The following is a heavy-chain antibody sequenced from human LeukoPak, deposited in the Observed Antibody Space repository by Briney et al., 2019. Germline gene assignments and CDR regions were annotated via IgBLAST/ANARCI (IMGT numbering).Heavy chain of an antibody. CDR1: GGSVSSSKW. CDR2: VYRDGGT. Sequence: PSGTLSLTCVVSGGSVSSSKWWSWVRQPPGKGLEWIGQVYRDGGTKYNPSLKSRVTILVDKSKNQFSLKLSSVTAADTAVYYCARGAYGDYWGQGTLVTVSS. V-gene: IGHV4-4*02. CDR3: ARGAYGDY. J-gene: IGHJ4*02. D-gene: IGHD4-17*01.